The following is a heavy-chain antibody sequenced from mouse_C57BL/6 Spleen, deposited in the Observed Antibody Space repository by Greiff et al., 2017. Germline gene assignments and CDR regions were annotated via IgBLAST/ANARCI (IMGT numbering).Heavy chain of an antibody. CDR1: GYAFTNYL. V-gene: IGHV1-54*01. CDR3: ARGDDYFDY. Sequence: QVQLQQSGAELVRPGTSVKVSCKASGYAFTNYLIEWVKQRPGQGLEWIGVINPGSGGTNYNEKFKGKATLTADKSSITAYMQLSSLTSEDSAVYFCARGDDYFDYWGQGTTLTVSS. CDR2: INPGSGGT. J-gene: IGHJ2*01.